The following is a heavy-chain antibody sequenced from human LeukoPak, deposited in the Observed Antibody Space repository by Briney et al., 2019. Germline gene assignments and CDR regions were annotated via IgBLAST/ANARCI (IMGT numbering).Heavy chain of an antibody. CDR3: ATPTVGTSRFDGFDI. V-gene: IGHV1-69*04. D-gene: IGHD4-23*01. CDR1: GGTFSSYA. J-gene: IGHJ3*02. Sequence: SVKVSCKASGGTFSSYAISWVRQAPGQGLEWMGRIIPILGIANYAQKFQGRVTITADKSTSTAYMELSRLRSDDTAVYYCATPTVGTSRFDGFDIWGQGTMVTVSP. CDR2: IIPILGIA.